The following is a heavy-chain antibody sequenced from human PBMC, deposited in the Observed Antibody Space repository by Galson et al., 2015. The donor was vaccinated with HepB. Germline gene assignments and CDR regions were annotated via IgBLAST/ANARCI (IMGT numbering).Heavy chain of an antibody. CDR2: IGTAGDT. D-gene: IGHD3-3*01. CDR1: GFTFSSYD. V-gene: IGHV3-13*01. J-gene: IGHJ4*02. Sequence: SLRLSCAASGFTFSSYDMHWVRQATGKGLEWVSAIGTAGDTYYPGSVKGRFTISRENAKNSLYLQMNSLRAGDTAVYYCARAPARFLEWLLPRYYFDYWGQGTLVTVSS. CDR3: ARAPARFLEWLLPRYYFDY.